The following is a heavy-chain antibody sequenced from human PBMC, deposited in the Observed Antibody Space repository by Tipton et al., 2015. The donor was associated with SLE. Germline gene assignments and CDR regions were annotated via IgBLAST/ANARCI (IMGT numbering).Heavy chain of an antibody. J-gene: IGHJ6*03. Sequence: TLSLTCTVSGGSISSYYWNWIRQPAGKGLEWIGRIYTSGSIKYNPSLTSRVTMSVDTSKNQFSLRLSSVTAADTAVYYCAKLFSLYYNDYMDVWGKGTTVTVSS. CDR2: IYTSGSI. CDR1: GGSISSYY. CDR3: AKLFSLYYNDYMDV. D-gene: IGHD3-10*01. V-gene: IGHV4-4*07.